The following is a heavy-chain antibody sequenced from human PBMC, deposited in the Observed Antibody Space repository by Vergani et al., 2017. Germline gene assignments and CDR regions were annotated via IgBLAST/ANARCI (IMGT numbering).Heavy chain of an antibody. J-gene: IGHJ6*02. V-gene: IGHV3-33*08. CDR2: IWYDGSNK. D-gene: IGHD3-3*01. CDR1: GFTFSSYA. Sequence: VQLLESGGGLVQPGGSLRLSCAASGFTFSSYAMSWVRQAPGKGLGWVAVIWYDGSNKYYADSVKGRFTISRDNSKNTLYLQMNSLRAEDTAVYDCARGFAYYGMDVWGQGTTVTVSS. CDR3: ARGFAYYGMDV.